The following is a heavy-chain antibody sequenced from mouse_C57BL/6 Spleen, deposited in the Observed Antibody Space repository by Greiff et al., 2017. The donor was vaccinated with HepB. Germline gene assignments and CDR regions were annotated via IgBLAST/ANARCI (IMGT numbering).Heavy chain of an antibody. D-gene: IGHD2-4*01. Sequence: VQLQQPGAELVMPGASVKLSCKASGYTFTSYWMHWVKQRPGQGLEWIGEIDPSDSYTNYNQKFKGKSTLTVEKSSSTAYMQLSSLTSEDSAVYYCARQAYDYDRYFDVWGTGTKVTVSS. CDR1: GYTFTSYW. V-gene: IGHV1-69*01. J-gene: IGHJ1*03. CDR2: IDPSDSYT. CDR3: ARQAYDYDRYFDV.